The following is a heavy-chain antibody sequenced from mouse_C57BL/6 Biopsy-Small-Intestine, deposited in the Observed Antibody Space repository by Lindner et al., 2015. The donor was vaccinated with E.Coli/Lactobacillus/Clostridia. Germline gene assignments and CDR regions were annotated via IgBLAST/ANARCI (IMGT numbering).Heavy chain of an antibody. V-gene: IGHV5-17*01. D-gene: IGHD1-1*01. J-gene: IGHJ1*03. CDR1: GFNFFDYG. CDR2: ISSGSSNI. CDR3: ARRGITTVVGHWYFDV. Sequence: VQLQESGGGLVKPGGSLKLSCAASGFNFFDYGMHWVRQAPEKGLEWVAYISSGSSNIYYEDTVKGRFTISRDNAKNTLFLQMTSLRPEDTAMYYCARRGITTVVGHWYFDVWGTGTTVTVSS.